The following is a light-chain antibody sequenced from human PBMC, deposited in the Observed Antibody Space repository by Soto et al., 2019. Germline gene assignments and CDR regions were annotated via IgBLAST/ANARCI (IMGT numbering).Light chain of an antibody. V-gene: IGKV3-20*01. J-gene: IGKJ4*01. CDR2: GAS. CDR1: QSVSTSY. Sequence: VLTQSPGTLSLSPGDRATLSCRASQSVSTSYLAWYQQKPGQAPRLLIYGASSRATGIPDRFSGSGSGTDFTLTIIRRQPEDVAVYYCQQYGSSLLTFGEGTKVDIK. CDR3: QQYGSSLLT.